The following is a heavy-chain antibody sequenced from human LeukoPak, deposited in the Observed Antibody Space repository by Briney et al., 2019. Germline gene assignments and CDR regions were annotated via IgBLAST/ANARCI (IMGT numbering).Heavy chain of an antibody. V-gene: IGHV3-30*14. CDR3: ARDLYSSGWQDAFDI. D-gene: IGHD6-19*01. CDR1: GFTFSSYA. J-gene: IGHJ3*02. CDR2: ISYDGSNK. Sequence: PGRSLRLSCAASGFTFSSYAMHWVRQAPGKGLEWVAVISYDGSNKYYADSVKGRFTISRDNSKNTLYLQMNSLRAEDTAVYYCARDLYSSGWQDAFDIWGQGTMVTVSS.